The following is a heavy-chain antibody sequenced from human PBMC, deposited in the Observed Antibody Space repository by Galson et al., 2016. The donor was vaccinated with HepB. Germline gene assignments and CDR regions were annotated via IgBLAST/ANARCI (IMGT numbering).Heavy chain of an antibody. CDR1: GSSITSYY. J-gene: IGHJ3*02. CDR2: IYYSGST. V-gene: IGHV4-59*01. CDR3: ARDDLEAFDI. D-gene: IGHD2-21*02. Sequence: ETLSLTCTVSGSSITSYYWSWIRQPPGKGLEWIGYIYYSGSTNYNPSLKSRVTISVDTSKNQFSLKLSSVTAADTAVYYCARDDLEAFDIWGQGTMVTVSS.